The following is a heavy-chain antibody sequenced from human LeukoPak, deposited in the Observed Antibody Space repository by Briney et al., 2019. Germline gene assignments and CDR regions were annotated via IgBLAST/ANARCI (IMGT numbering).Heavy chain of an antibody. CDR1: GGSFSGYY. CDR3: ASFIAVAGTKH. CDR2: INHSGST. J-gene: IGHJ4*02. V-gene: IGHV4-34*01. D-gene: IGHD6-19*01. Sequence: PSETLSLTCAVYGGSFSGYYWSWIRQPPGKGLEWIGEINHSGSTNYNPSLKSRVTISVDTSKNQFSLKLSSVTAADTAVYYCASFIAVAGTKHWGQGTLVTVSS.